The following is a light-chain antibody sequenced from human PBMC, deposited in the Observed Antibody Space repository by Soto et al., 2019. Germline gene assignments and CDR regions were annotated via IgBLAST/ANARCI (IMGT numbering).Light chain of an antibody. CDR2: AAS. V-gene: IGKV1-8*01. CDR1: QGIISY. Sequence: AIRMSQSPSSLSAFTGGRGTSTCRASQGIISYLAWYQQEPGKAPKLLIYAASTLQSAVPSMFGGTGSGTAFNLPISRLRGQDFATYERTKYYSYRINFGQGTR. CDR3: TKYYSYRIN. J-gene: IGKJ5*01.